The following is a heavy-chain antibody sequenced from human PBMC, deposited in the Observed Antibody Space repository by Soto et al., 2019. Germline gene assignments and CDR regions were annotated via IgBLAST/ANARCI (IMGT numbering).Heavy chain of an antibody. D-gene: IGHD3-10*01. V-gene: IGHV4-4*02. Sequence: SDTLSLTCAFSCGSISSSNWWSWVRQPPGKGLEWIGEIYHSGSTNYNPSLKSRVTISVDKSKNQFSLKLSSVTAADTAVYYCAGRRGGSGSLDYWGQGTLVTVSS. CDR2: IYHSGST. J-gene: IGHJ4*02. CDR1: CGSISSSNW. CDR3: AGRRGGSGSLDY.